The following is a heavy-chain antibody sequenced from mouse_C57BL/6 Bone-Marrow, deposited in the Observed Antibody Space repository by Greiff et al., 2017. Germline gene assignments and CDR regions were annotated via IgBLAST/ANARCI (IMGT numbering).Heavy chain of an antibody. D-gene: IGHD1-1*01. V-gene: IGHV1-80*01. CDR1: GYAFSSSW. CDR3: ARSSGRSY. CDR2: IYPGDGDT. Sequence: QVQLQQSGAELVKPGASVKISCKASGYAFSSSWMNWVKQRPGKGLEWIGQIYPGDGDTNYNGKFKGKATLTADKSSSTAYMQLSSLTSEDSSVYFCARSSGRSYWGQGTLVTVSA. J-gene: IGHJ3*01.